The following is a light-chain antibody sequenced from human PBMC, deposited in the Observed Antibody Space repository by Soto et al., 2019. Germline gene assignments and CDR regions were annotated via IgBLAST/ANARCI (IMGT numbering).Light chain of an antibody. J-gene: IGKJ4*01. CDR3: QQRSNWT. V-gene: IGKV3-11*01. Sequence: EIVLTQSPATLSLSPGERATLSCRASQSVSSYLAWYQQKPGQAPRLLIYDASNRATGIPARFSGSGSGTDFTLTISSLEPGDFAVYYCQQRSNWTFGGGTKVVIK. CDR2: DAS. CDR1: QSVSSY.